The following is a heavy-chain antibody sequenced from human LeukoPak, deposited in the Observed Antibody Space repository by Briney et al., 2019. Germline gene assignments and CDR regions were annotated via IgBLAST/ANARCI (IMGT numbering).Heavy chain of an antibody. V-gene: IGHV4-59*01. Sequence: SETLSLTCTVSGGSISSYYWSWIRQPPGKGLEWIGYIYYSGSTNYNPSLKSRVTISVDTSKNQFSPKLSSVTAADTAVYYCARGKYSAKYGSGSYYNRNGAFDIWGQGTMVTVSS. CDR2: IYYSGST. CDR1: GGSISSYY. J-gene: IGHJ3*02. D-gene: IGHD3-10*01. CDR3: ARGKYSAKYGSGSYYNRNGAFDI.